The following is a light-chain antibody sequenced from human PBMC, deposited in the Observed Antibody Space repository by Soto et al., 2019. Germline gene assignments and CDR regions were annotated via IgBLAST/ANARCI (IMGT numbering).Light chain of an antibody. CDR2: GNT. CDR1: SSNIGAAYN. Sequence: SVLTQPPSVSGAPWQRVTISCTASSSNIGAAYNVDWYQQFPGTAPKLLIYGNTNPPSVVPGRFSGCKSGTSPSLSITALEAEDEADYYCQSYDRSLSGLYVFGTGTKVTVL. V-gene: IGLV1-40*01. CDR3: QSYDRSLSGLYV. J-gene: IGLJ1*01.